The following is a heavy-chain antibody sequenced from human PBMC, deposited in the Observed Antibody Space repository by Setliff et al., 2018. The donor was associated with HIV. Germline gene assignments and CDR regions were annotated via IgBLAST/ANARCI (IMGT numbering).Heavy chain of an antibody. CDR2: IWYDGTNK. J-gene: IGHJ2*01. V-gene: IGHV3-33*08. Sequence: GGSLRLSCEASGFTFNNYGMHWVRQAPGEGLEWVAVIWYDGTNKYYADSVRGRFTISRDNSKNTLYLEMASLRVEDTAVYYCAREELSAFSYGDRYWYFSLWGRGTLVTVSS. CDR3: AREELSAFSYGDRYWYFSL. CDR1: GFTFNNYG. D-gene: IGHD3-16*01.